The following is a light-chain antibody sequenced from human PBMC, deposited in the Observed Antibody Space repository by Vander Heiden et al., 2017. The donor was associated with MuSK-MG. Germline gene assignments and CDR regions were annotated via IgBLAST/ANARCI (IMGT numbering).Light chain of an antibody. CDR3: QQYDSTPWT. CDR1: QSVLYSSNNKNY. J-gene: IGKJ1*01. V-gene: IGKV4-1*01. CDR2: WAS. Sequence: ATINCKSSQSVLYSSNNKNYLAWYQQKPGQPPKLLIYWASTRESGVPDRFSGSGSGTDFTLTISSLQAEDVAVYYCQQYDSTPWTFGQWTKVEIK.